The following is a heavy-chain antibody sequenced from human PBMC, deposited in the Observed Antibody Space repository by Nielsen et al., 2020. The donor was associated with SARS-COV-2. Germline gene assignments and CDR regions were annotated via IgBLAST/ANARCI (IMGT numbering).Heavy chain of an antibody. J-gene: IGHJ5*02. V-gene: IGHV4-39*07. D-gene: IGHD2-15*01. Sequence: SETLSLTCTVSGGSVSSGNYYWSWIRQPPGKGLEWIGEINHGGSTNYNPSLKSRVTISVDTSKNQFSLKLSSVTAADTAVYYCARGGSRYRFDPWGQGTLVTVSS. CDR2: INHGGST. CDR1: GGSVSSGNYY. CDR3: ARGGSRYRFDP.